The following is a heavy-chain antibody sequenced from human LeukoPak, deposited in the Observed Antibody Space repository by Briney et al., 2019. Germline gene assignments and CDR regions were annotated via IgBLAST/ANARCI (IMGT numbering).Heavy chain of an antibody. CDR3: ARMGCSSASCYTLDY. V-gene: IGHV1-18*01. CDR2: ISVDNTNT. D-gene: IGHD2-2*02. CDR1: GYTFSNYG. Sequence: ASVSVSYKASGYTFSNYGISWVRQAPGQGLEWMGWISVDNTNTKSAQNVQGRVTSTTDTSTSTAYMELRSLRSDDTAVYYCARMGCSSASCYTLDYWGQGTLVTVS. J-gene: IGHJ4*02.